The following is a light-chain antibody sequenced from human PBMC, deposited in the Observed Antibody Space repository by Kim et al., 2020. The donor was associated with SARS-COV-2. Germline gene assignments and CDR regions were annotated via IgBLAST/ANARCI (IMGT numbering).Light chain of an antibody. CDR3: QTWGTGFRV. CDR1: SGHSTYA. V-gene: IGLV4-69*01. J-gene: IGLJ3*02. CDR2: LNSDGSH. Sequence: QPVLTQLPSASASLGASVKLTCTLSSGHSTYAIAWHQQHPEKGPRYLMKLNSDGSHKKGDGVPDRFSGSSFGAERYLTISSLQSDDEADYYCQTWGTGFRVFGGGTKLTVL.